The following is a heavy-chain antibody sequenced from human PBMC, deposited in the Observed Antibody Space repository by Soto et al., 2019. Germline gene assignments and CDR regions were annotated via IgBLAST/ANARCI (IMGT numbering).Heavy chain of an antibody. J-gene: IGHJ5*02. Sequence: SETLSLTCAVYGGSFSGYYWSWIRQPPGKGLEWIGEINHSGSTNYNPSLKSRVTISVDTSKNQFSLKLSSVTAADTAVYYCARGHNWNYERLDPWGQGTLVTVSS. V-gene: IGHV4-34*01. CDR1: GGSFSGYY. D-gene: IGHD1-7*01. CDR3: ARGHNWNYERLDP. CDR2: INHSGST.